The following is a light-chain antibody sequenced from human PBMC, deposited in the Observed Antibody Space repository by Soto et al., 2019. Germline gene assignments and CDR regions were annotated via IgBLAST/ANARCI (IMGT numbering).Light chain of an antibody. V-gene: IGKV1-39*01. CDR1: QSISSH. CDR2: IAS. Sequence: QMTQSQSSLSASLGERVTITCRASQSISSHLNWYQQNQGKAPKILIYIASTLQSGVSSRFSGSGSGTDFTLTITSLPPEDFVTYYCQQSYTNPRTFGQGTKVDIK. J-gene: IGKJ1*01. CDR3: QQSYTNPRT.